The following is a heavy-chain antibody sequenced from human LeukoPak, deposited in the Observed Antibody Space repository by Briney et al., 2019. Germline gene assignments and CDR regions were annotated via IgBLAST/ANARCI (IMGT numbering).Heavy chain of an antibody. CDR2: IIPIFGTA. D-gene: IGHD5-24*01. Sequence: SVKVSCKASGDTFSSYAISWVRQAPGQGLEWMGGIIPIFGTANYAQKFQGRVTITTDESTSTAYMELSSLRSEDTAVYYCARGDAEMATTSGFDYWGQGTLVTVSS. J-gene: IGHJ4*02. CDR1: GDTFSSYA. CDR3: ARGDAEMATTSGFDY. V-gene: IGHV1-69*05.